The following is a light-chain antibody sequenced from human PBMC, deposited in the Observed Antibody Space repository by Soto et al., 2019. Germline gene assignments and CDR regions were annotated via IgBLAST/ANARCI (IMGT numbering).Light chain of an antibody. Sequence: HSALTQPPSASGTPGQRVTISCSGSSSNIGSNYVYWYQQLPGTAPKLLIYRNNQRPSGVPDRFSGSKSGTSASLAISGLRSEDEADYYCAAWDDSLSGFYVFGTGNKVPVL. J-gene: IGLJ1*01. CDR2: RNN. CDR1: SSNIGSNY. CDR3: AAWDDSLSGFYV. V-gene: IGLV1-47*01.